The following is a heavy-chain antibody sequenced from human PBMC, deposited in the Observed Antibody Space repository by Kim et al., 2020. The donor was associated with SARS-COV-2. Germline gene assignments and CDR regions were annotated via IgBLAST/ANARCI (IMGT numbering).Heavy chain of an antibody. Sequence: GGSLRLSCAASGFTFSSYAMHWVRQAPGKGLEWVAVISYDGSNKYYADSVKGRFTISRDNSKNTLYLQMNSLRAEDTAVYYCARDMSGSGSGSYYYNWFDPWGQGTLVTVSS. CDR3: ARDMSGSGSGSYYYNWFDP. D-gene: IGHD3-10*01. CDR2: ISYDGSNK. V-gene: IGHV3-30*04. CDR1: GFTFSSYA. J-gene: IGHJ5*02.